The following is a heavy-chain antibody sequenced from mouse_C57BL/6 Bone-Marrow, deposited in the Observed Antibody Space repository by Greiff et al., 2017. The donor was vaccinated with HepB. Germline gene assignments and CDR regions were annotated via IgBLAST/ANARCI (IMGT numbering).Heavy chain of an antibody. J-gene: IGHJ3*01. CDR1: GFTFSSYA. Sequence: EVQLVESGGGLVKPGGSLKLSCAASGFTFSSYAMSWVRQTPEKRLEWVATISDGGSYTYYPDNVKGRFTISRDNAKNNLYLQMSHLKSEDTAMYYCARERKAWFAYWGQGTLVTVSA. CDR2: ISDGGSYT. CDR3: ARERKAWFAY. V-gene: IGHV5-4*01.